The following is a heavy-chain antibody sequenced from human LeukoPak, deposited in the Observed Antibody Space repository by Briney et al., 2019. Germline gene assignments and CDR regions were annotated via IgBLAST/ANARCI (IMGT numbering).Heavy chain of an antibody. Sequence: GASVKVSCKASGYTFTIYSMHWVRQAPGQRLEWMGWINAGNGNTKYSQKFQGRVTITRDTSASTAYMELSSLRSEDTAVYYCARRDDYGDSCPDYWGQGTLVTVSS. CDR1: GYTFTIYS. V-gene: IGHV1-3*01. CDR3: ARRDDYGDSCPDY. D-gene: IGHD4-17*01. CDR2: INAGNGNT. J-gene: IGHJ4*02.